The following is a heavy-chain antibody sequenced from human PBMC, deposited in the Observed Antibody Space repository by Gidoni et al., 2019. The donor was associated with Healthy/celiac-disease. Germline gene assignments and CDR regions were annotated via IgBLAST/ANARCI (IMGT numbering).Heavy chain of an antibody. V-gene: IGHV3-23*01. CDR2: IIGSGGSK. CDR1: GCPCSSYA. D-gene: IGHD4-17*01. Sequence: EVQLLGSGGGLVQPGGSLRLSCGASGCPCSSYAMSCVRQAPGKGLEWVSVIIGSGGSKYYADSMKGQFTISRDNSKNTLYLQMNSLRGEDTAVYYCAKGVNDCDYGLYYFDYWGQGTLVTVSS. CDR3: AKGVNDCDYGLYYFDY. J-gene: IGHJ4*02.